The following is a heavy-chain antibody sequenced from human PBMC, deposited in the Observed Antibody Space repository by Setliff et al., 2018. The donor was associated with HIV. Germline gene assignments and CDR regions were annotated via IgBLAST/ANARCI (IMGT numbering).Heavy chain of an antibody. D-gene: IGHD2-2*01. V-gene: IGHV3-21*01. Sequence: GGSLRLSCTASGFTFIDYALNWVRQAPGKGLEWVSSISSSGSYIYYAESVKGRFTISRDDSLYLQMDSLRAEDTAVYYCARSRSTRDAFDIWGQGTMVTVSS. CDR2: ISSSGSYI. CDR3: ARSRSTRDAFDI. J-gene: IGHJ3*02. CDR1: GFTFIDYA.